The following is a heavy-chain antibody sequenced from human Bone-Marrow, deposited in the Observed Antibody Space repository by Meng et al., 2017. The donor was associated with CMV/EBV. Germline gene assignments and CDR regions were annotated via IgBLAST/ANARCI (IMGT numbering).Heavy chain of an antibody. CDR2: INHSGST. Sequence: CAVYGGSFSGYYWSWSRQPPGKGLEWIGEINHSGSTNYNPSLKSRVTISVDTSKNQFSLKLSSVTAADTAVYYCARGDIVVVPAFDYWGQGTLVTVSS. CDR3: ARGDIVVVPAFDY. D-gene: IGHD2-2*01. CDR1: GGSFSGYY. V-gene: IGHV4-34*01. J-gene: IGHJ4*02.